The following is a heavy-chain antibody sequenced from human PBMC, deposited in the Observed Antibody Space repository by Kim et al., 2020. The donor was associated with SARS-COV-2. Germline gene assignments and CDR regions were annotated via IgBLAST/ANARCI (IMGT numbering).Heavy chain of an antibody. V-gene: IGHV3-30*02. J-gene: IGHJ4*02. CDR3: AKESGWYSEAMKHSVIMELDY. D-gene: IGHD6-19*01. Sequence: FTISRDNSKNTLYLQMNSLRAEDTAVYYCAKESGWYSEAMKHSVIMELDYWGQGTLVTVSS.